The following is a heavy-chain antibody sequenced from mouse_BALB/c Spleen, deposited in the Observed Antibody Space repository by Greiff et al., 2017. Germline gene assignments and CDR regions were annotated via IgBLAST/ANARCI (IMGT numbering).Heavy chain of an antibody. Sequence: LQQPGSELVRPGASVKLSCKASGYTFTSYWMHWVKQRHGQGLEWIGNIYPGSGSTNYDEKFKSKGTLTVDTSSSTAYMHLSSLTSEDSAVYYCARGGNFFAYWGQGTLVTVSA. J-gene: IGHJ3*01. CDR3: ARGGNFFAY. D-gene: IGHD2-1*01. CDR2: IYPGSGST. CDR1: GYTFTSYW. V-gene: IGHV1S22*01.